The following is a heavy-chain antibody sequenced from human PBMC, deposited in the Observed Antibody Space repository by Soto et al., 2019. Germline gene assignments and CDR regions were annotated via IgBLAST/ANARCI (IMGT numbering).Heavy chain of an antibody. CDR1: GGSFSGYY. V-gene: IGHV4-34*01. D-gene: IGHD4-17*01. CDR3: ARGRRRAVTTWSYYYYGMDV. J-gene: IGHJ6*02. Sequence: QVQLQQWGAGLLKPSETLSLTCAVYGGSFSGYYWSWIRQPPGKGLEWIGEINHSGSTNYNPSLKSRVTISVDTSKNQFSLKLSSVTAADTAVYYCARGRRRAVTTWSYYYYGMDVWGQGTTVTVSS. CDR2: INHSGST.